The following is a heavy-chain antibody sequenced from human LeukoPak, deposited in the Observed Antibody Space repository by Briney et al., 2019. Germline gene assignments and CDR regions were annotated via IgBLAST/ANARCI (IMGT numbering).Heavy chain of an antibody. CDR2: INQRGST. D-gene: IGHD6-19*01. Sequence: SETLSLTCGVYGGSFSGYFRIWIRQPPGKGLEWIGEINQRGSTNYNPSLKSRVTISINTSKNNFSLKLSSVTAADTAVYYCARGEQWLTWRNWFDPWGQGTLVTVSS. V-gene: IGHV4-34*01. J-gene: IGHJ5*02. CDR1: GGSFSGYF. CDR3: ARGEQWLTWRNWFDP.